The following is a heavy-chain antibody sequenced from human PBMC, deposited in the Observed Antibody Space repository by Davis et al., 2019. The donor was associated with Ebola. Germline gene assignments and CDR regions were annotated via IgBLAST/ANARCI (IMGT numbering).Heavy chain of an antibody. J-gene: IGHJ5*02. CDR3: ATTSLT. V-gene: IGHV3-7*01. Sequence: PGGSLRLSCAASGFTFRSYWMSWVRQAPGKGLEWVAKIKEDGSEKLEVDSVKGRFTISRDNAKSTLYLQMNSLRVEDTAVYYCATTSLTWGQGTLVTVSS. D-gene: IGHD1/OR15-1a*01. CDR2: IKEDGSEK. CDR1: GFTFRSYW.